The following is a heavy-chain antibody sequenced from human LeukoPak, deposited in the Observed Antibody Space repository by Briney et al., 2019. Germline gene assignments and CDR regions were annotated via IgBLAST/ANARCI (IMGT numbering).Heavy chain of an antibody. J-gene: IGHJ6*04. D-gene: IGHD3-22*01. CDR1: GGTFSSYA. V-gene: IGHV1-69*13. Sequence: GASVKVSCKASGGTFSSYAISWVRQAPGQGLEWMGGIIPIFGTANYAQKFQGRVTITADESTSTAYMELSSLRSEDTAVYYCARGHYDSSGAGMDVWGKGTTVTVSS. CDR3: ARGHYDSSGAGMDV. CDR2: IIPIFGTA.